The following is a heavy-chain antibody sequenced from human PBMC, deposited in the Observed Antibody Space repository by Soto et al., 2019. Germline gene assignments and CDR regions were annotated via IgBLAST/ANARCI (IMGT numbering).Heavy chain of an antibody. CDR3: ARHILPFYGGYYDDMDV. Sequence: SETLSLTCTGSGGSISSYYWGWIRQPPGKGLEWIGSIYYSGYTYYNPSLKSRVTISVDTSKNQFSLKLSSVTAADTAVYYCARHILPFYGGYYDDMDVWGQGTTVIGSS. V-gene: IGHV4-39*01. CDR2: IYYSGYT. CDR1: GGSISSYY. D-gene: IGHD4-17*01. J-gene: IGHJ6*02.